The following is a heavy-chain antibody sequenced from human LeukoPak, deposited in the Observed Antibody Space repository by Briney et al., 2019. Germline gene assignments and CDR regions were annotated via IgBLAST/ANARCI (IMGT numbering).Heavy chain of an antibody. J-gene: IGHJ4*02. CDR1: GGSISSYY. CDR3: ARWSENSSSWYTYFDY. Sequence: SETLSLTCTVSGGSISSYYWSWIRQPPGKGLEWIGYIYYSGSTNYNPSLKSRVTISVDTSKNQFSLKLSSVTAADTAVYYCARWSENSSSWYTYFDYWGQGTLVTVSS. V-gene: IGHV4-59*01. D-gene: IGHD6-13*01. CDR2: IYYSGST.